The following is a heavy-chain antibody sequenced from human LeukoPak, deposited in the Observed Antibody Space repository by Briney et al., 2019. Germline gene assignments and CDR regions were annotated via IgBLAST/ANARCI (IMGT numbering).Heavy chain of an antibody. V-gene: IGHV1-69*13. J-gene: IGHJ6*02. Sequence: GASVKVSCKASGGTFSSYAISWVRQAPGQGLEWMGGIIPIFGTANYAQKFQGRVTITADESTSTAYMELSSLRSEDTAVYYCARDPGLDATYGMDVWGQGTTVTVSS. CDR2: IIPIFGTA. CDR1: GGTFSSYA. CDR3: ARDPGLDATYGMDV. D-gene: IGHD3/OR15-3a*01.